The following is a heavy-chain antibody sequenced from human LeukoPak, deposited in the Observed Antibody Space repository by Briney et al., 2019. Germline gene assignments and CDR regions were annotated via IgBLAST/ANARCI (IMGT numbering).Heavy chain of an antibody. Sequence: GWSLRLSRAASGFSVSSNYMSWVRQTPGKGLEWVSVIYSGGSTYYAGSVQCRFTISTDNSKKTLHFHFRSPIGELRTLYYCARVGGNRPWYFDLWGRGTLVTVSS. CDR3: ARVGGNRPWYFDL. CDR2: IYSGGST. V-gene: IGHV3-53*01. D-gene: IGHD4-23*01. J-gene: IGHJ2*01. CDR1: GFSVSSNY.